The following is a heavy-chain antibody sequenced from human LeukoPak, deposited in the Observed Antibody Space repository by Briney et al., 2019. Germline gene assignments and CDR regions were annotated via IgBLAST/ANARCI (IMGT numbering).Heavy chain of an antibody. CDR3: AREVITETTLGWFDP. CDR1: GGTFRTDA. Sequence: ASVKVSCKASGGTFRTDAIAWIRQAPGEGLEWMGGIIPFIGAPNFAQRFHGRVTITADETTSTVYMELSSLRSEDTAAYYCAREVITETTLGWFDPWGQGTLITVSS. V-gene: IGHV1-69*13. J-gene: IGHJ5*02. D-gene: IGHD1-7*01. CDR2: IIPFIGAP.